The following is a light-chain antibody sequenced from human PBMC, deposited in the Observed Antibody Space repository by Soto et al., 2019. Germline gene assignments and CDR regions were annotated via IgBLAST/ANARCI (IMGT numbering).Light chain of an antibody. V-gene: IGKV3-11*01. Sequence: EIVLTQSPATLSLSPGEGATLSCRASQSVDNYLAWYQHRPGQAPRLLIYDASHRATGIPARFRGSGSGTDFTLTISSLESEDFALYYCQQRATWPRTFGQGTKVEIK. CDR3: QQRATWPRT. CDR1: QSVDNY. J-gene: IGKJ1*01. CDR2: DAS.